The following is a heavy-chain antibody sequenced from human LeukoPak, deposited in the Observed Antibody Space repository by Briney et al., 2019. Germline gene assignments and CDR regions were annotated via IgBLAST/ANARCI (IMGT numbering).Heavy chain of an antibody. D-gene: IGHD3-22*01. CDR2: INSDGSST. CDR3: ARVKFGGGYDSSGYNY. Sequence: GGSPRLSCEGSGFTVSENYMTWVRQVPGKGLVWVSRINSDGSSTSYANSVKGRFTISRDNAKNTLYLQMNSLRAEDTAVYYCARVKFGGGYDSSGYNYWGQGTLVTVSS. J-gene: IGHJ4*02. CDR1: GFTVSENY. V-gene: IGHV3-74*01.